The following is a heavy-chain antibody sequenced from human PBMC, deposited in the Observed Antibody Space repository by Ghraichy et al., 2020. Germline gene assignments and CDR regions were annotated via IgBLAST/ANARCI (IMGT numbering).Heavy chain of an antibody. CDR1: GASITTSS. D-gene: IGHD3-3*02. J-gene: IGHJ4*02. CDR2: ISNDGTT. Sequence: SQTLSLTCTVSGASITTSSWNWIRQIPGKGLEWIGYISNDGTTNYNPSLTSRVTISIDTSRNQFSLNLNSVTAADTAVYFCARDFASSAFGFWGQGTLVTVSS. CDR3: ARDFASSAFGF. V-gene: IGHV4-59*01.